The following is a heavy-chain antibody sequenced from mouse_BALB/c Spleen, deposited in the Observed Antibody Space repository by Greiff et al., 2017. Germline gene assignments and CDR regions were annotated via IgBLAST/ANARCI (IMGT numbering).Heavy chain of an antibody. Sequence: DVHLVESGGGLVKPGGSLKLSCAASGFTFSSYAMSWVRQTPEKRLEWVASISSGGSTYYPDSVKGRFTISRDNARNILYLQMSSLRSEDTAMYYCARGSITTVVAPGSWYFDVWGAGTTVTVSS. CDR2: ISSGGST. V-gene: IGHV5-6-5*01. D-gene: IGHD1-1*01. J-gene: IGHJ1*01. CDR1: GFTFSSYA. CDR3: ARGSITTVVAPGSWYFDV.